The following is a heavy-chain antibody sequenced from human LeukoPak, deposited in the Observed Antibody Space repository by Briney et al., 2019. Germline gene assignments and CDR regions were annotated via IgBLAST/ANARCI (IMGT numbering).Heavy chain of an antibody. Sequence: GGSLRLSCAASGFTFSSYEMNWVRQAPGKGLEWVSYISSSGSTIYYADSVKGRFTISRDNAKNSLYLQMNSLRAEDTAVYYCGRVTMVRGVTIDYWGQGTLVTVSS. CDR1: GFTFSSYE. CDR3: GRVTMVRGVTIDY. CDR2: ISSSGSTI. V-gene: IGHV3-48*03. D-gene: IGHD3-10*01. J-gene: IGHJ4*02.